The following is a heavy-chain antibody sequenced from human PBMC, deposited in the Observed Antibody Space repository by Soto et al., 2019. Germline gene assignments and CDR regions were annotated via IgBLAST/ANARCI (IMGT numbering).Heavy chain of an antibody. CDR1: GGSISSYY. J-gene: IGHJ5*02. CDR2: IYYSGST. D-gene: IGHD3-10*01. Sequence: SETLSLTCTVSGGSISSYYWSWIRQPPGKGLEWIGYIYYSGSTNYNPSLKSRVTISVDTSKNQFSLKLSSVTAADTAVYYCARELFGRSVLFDLRARGSLVTVSS. V-gene: IGHV4-59*01. CDR3: ARELFGRSVLFDL.